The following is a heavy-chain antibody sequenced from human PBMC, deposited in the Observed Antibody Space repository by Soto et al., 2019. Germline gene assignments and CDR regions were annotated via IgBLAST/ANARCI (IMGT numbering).Heavy chain of an antibody. Sequence: QSLPCAVYGWSFSGYYWSWILQPPGKGLEWIGEINHSGSTNYNPSLKSRVTISVDTSKNQFSLKLSSVTAADTAVYYCAGSIAAAPENWFDHWGQGTLVTVSS. CDR1: GWSFSGYY. J-gene: IGHJ5*02. D-gene: IGHD6-13*01. V-gene: IGHV4-34*01. CDR3: AGSIAAAPENWFDH. CDR2: INHSGST.